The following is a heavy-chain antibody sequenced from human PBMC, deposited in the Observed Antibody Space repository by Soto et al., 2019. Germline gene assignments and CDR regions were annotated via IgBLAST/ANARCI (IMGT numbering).Heavy chain of an antibody. D-gene: IGHD2-2*01. CDR1: GGTFSSLA. Sequence: QVQLVQSGAEAKKPGSSVKVSCKASGGTFSSLAISWVRQAPGQGLEWMGGLVPVFGTANYAQKFQDRVTITADKSTSTSYMELSSLRSEDTAVYYCARSTGVFDYWGQGTLVTVAS. J-gene: IGHJ4*02. CDR3: ARSTGVFDY. CDR2: LVPVFGTA. V-gene: IGHV1-69*06.